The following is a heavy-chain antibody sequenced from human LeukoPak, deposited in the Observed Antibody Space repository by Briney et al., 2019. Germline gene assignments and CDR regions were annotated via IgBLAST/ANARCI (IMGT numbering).Heavy chain of an antibody. CDR2: ISGSGGST. D-gene: IGHD1-1*01. CDR3: AKDLSYNYGATKDY. CDR1: GFTFGSYA. Sequence: GGSLRLSCAASGFTFGSYAMSLVRQAPGKGLEWVSGISGSGGSTYYADSVKGRFTISRDNSKNTLYLQMNSLRAEDTAVYYCAKDLSYNYGATKDYWGQGTLVTVSS. V-gene: IGHV3-23*01. J-gene: IGHJ4*02.